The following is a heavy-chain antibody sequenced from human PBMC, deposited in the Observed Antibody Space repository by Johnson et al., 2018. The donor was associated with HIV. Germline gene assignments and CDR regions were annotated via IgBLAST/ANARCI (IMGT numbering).Heavy chain of an antibody. V-gene: IGHV3-53*01. CDR3: ARGGRRQGAFDI. CDR2: IYSGGST. CDR1: GFTVSSNY. J-gene: IGHJ3*02. D-gene: IGHD6-6*01. Sequence: VQLVESGGGVVQPGGSLRLSCVVSGFTVSSNYMSWVRQAPGKGLEWVSVIYSGGSTGYADSVKGRFTISRDNTKNSLYLQMNSLRAEDTAVYYCARGGRRQGAFDILGQGTMVTVSS.